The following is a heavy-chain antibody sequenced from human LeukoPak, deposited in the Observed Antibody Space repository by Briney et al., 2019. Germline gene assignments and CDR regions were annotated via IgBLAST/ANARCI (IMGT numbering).Heavy chain of an antibody. J-gene: IGHJ4*02. D-gene: IGHD3-9*01. CDR3: ARQRGYDILTGYYGTLDFDY. Sequence: GGSLRLSCAASGFTFSSYWMSWVRQAPGKGLEWVANIKQDGSEKYYVDSVKGRFTISRDNAKNSLYLQMNSLRAEDTAVYYCARQRGYDILTGYYGTLDFDYWGQGTLVTVSS. CDR1: GFTFSSYW. CDR2: IKQDGSEK. V-gene: IGHV3-7*01.